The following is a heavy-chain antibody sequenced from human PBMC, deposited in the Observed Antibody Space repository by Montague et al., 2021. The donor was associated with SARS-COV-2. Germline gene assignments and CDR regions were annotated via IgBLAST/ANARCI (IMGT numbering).Heavy chain of an antibody. CDR3: ARPGVENNGWYLSYFEY. CDR2: ISYDGSNK. J-gene: IGHJ4*02. CDR1: GFTFSSYA. Sequence: SLRLSCAASGFTFSSYAMHWVRQAPGKGLEWVAVISYDGSNKYFRESVRGRFTISRDKSNNTVFLQMSSLRPEDTAVYYCARPGVENNGWYLSYFEYWGQGSLVTVST. V-gene: IGHV3-30*04. D-gene: IGHD6-19*01.